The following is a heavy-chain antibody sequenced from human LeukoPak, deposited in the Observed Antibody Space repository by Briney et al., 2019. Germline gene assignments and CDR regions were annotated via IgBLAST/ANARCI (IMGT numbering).Heavy chain of an antibody. V-gene: IGHV3-23*01. J-gene: IGHJ6*02. CDR2: ISGSGGST. Sequence: GGSLRLSCAASGFTFSSYAMSWVRQAPGKGLEWVSAISGSGGSTYYADSVKGRFTISRDNSKNTLYLQMNSLRAEDTAVYYCAARGLQYFYYGMDVWGQGTTVTVSS. D-gene: IGHD4-11*01. CDR3: AARGLQYFYYGMDV. CDR1: GFTFSSYA.